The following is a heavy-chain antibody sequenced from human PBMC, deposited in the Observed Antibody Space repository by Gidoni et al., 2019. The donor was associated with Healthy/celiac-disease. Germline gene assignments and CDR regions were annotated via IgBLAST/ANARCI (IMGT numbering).Heavy chain of an antibody. V-gene: IGHV4-39*07. D-gene: IGHD4-4*01. J-gene: IGHJ5*02. CDR1: GCSISSISYY. CDR3: ARDAGNYGLPWFDP. Sequence: LQLQESGPGLVKPSETLSLTFTVSGCSISSISYYWGWIRQPPGKGLEWIGSIYYSGITYYNPSLKSRVTISVETSKNQFSLKLSSVTAADTAVYYCARDAGNYGLPWFDPWGQGTLVTVSS. CDR2: IYYSGIT.